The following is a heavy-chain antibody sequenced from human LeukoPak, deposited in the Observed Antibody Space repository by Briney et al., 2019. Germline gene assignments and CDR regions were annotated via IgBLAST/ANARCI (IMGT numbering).Heavy chain of an antibody. J-gene: IGHJ5*02. V-gene: IGHV4-59*01. CDR3: ARAGYLVVAATETDWFDP. CDR1: GGSISSYY. Sequence: PSETLSLTCTVSGGSISSYYWSWIRQPPGKGLEWIGYIYYSGSTNYNPSLKSRVTISVDTSKNQFSLKLSSVTAADTAVYYCARAGYLVVAATETDWFDPWGQGTLVTVSS. CDR2: IYYSGST. D-gene: IGHD2-15*01.